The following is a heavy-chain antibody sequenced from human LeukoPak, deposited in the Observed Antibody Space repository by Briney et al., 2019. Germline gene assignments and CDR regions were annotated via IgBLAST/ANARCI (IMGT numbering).Heavy chain of an antibody. Sequence: ASVTVSFTVSGYTFTEIAMHRGRQAPGKGQEWMGAFAPEDDESIYSQKFRGRLIITEDTSTDTAYMELKSLTSDDTAVYFCATDRTGTYYYGMDVWGQGTTVTVSS. D-gene: IGHD1/OR15-1a*01. J-gene: IGHJ6*02. CDR1: GYTFTEIA. CDR3: ATDRTGTYYYGMDV. V-gene: IGHV1-24*01. CDR2: FAPEDDES.